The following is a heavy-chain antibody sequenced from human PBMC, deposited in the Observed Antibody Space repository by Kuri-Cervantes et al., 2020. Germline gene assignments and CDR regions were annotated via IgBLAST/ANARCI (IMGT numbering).Heavy chain of an antibody. V-gene: IGHV3-21*04. J-gene: IGHJ4*02. Sequence: GESLKISCAASGFTFSSYSMNWVRQAPGKGLEWVSSISSSSSYIYYADSVKGRFTISRDNSKDTLFLQMNSLRVEDTAVYYCAKGGATVGNFGSWGQGTLVTVSS. CDR2: ISSSSSYI. CDR1: GFTFSSYS. CDR3: AKGGATVGNFGS. D-gene: IGHD4-11*01.